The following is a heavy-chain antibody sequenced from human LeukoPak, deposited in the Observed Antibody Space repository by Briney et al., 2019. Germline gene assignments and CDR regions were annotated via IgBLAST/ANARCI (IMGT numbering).Heavy chain of an antibody. CDR3: ARASITMIVPDY. CDR2: INHSGST. CDR1: GFPFSKEW. V-gene: IGHV4-34*01. Sequence: GSLRLSCAASGFPFSKEWMSWVRQAPGKGLEWIGEINHSGSTNYNPSLKSRVTISVDTSKNQFSLKLSSVTAADTAVYYCARASITMIVPDYWGQGTLVTVSS. D-gene: IGHD3-22*01. J-gene: IGHJ4*02.